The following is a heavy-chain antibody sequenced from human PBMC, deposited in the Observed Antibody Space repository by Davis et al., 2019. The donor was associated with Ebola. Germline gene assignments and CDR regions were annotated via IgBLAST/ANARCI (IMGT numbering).Heavy chain of an antibody. Sequence: GSLRLSCAASGFTFSSYGMHWIRQPPGKGLEWIGSIYYSGSTYYNPSLKSRVTISVDTSKNQFSLKLSSVTAADTAVYYCARQVYSGSYYFDYWGQGTLVTVSS. CDR3: ARQVYSGSYYFDY. V-gene: IGHV4-39*01. J-gene: IGHJ4*02. CDR1: GFTFSSYG. D-gene: IGHD1-26*01. CDR2: IYYSGST.